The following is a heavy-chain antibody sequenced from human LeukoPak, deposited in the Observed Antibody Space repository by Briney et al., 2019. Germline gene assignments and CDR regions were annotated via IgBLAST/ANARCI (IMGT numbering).Heavy chain of an antibody. CDR2: IYYSGST. J-gene: IGHJ5*02. D-gene: IGHD3-10*01. CDR1: GGSISSSSYY. CDR3: ARVHVLLWFGELTRGWNWFDP. Sequence: NPSETLSLTCTVSGGSISSSSYYWGWIRQPPGKGLEWIGSIYYSGSTYYNPSLKSRVTISVDTSKNQFSLKLSSVTAADTAVYYCARVHVLLWFGELTRGWNWFDPWGQGTLVTVSS. V-gene: IGHV4-39*07.